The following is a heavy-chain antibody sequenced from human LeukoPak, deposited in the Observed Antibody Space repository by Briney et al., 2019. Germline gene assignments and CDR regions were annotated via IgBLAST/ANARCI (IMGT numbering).Heavy chain of an antibody. CDR3: ARPLKTTVTTIGY. V-gene: IGHV3-21*01. CDR1: GFTFSSYS. CDR2: ISSSSSYI. Sequence: GGSLRLSCAASGFTFSSYSMNWVRQAPGKGLEWVSSISSSSSYIYYADSVKGRFTISRDNAKNSLYLQMNSLRAEDTAVYYCARPLKTTVTTIGYWGQGTLVTVSS. J-gene: IGHJ4*02. D-gene: IGHD4-17*01.